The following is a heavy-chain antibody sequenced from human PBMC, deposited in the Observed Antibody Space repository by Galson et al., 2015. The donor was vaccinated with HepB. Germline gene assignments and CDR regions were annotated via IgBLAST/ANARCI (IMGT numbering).Heavy chain of an antibody. D-gene: IGHD3-10*01. Sequence: ETLSLTCTVSGGSISSYYWSWIRQPPGKGLEWIGYIYYSGSTNYNPSLKSRVTISVDTSKNQFSLKLSSVTAADTAVYYCARGYYGSGSYYRVFSRSRAFDIWGQGTMVTVSS. CDR1: GGSISSYY. CDR3: ARGYYGSGSYYRVFSRSRAFDI. CDR2: IYYSGST. V-gene: IGHV4-59*08. J-gene: IGHJ3*02.